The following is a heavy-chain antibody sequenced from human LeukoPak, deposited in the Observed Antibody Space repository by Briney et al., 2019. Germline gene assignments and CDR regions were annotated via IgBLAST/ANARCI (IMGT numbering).Heavy chain of an antibody. CDR2: IDTAGDT. CDR1: GFTFSSYD. V-gene: IGHV3-13*01. Sequence: PGGSLRLSCAASGFTFSSYDMHWVRQATGKGLEWVSAIDTAGDTYYPGSVKGRFTISRENAKNSLYLQMNSLRAEDTAVYYCARGDCSGGSCYLSLTTIDYWGQGTLVTVSS. J-gene: IGHJ4*02. CDR3: ARGDCSGGSCYLSLTTIDY. D-gene: IGHD2-15*01.